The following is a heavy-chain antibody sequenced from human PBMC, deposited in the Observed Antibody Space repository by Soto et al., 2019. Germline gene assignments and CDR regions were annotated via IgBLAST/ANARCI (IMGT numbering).Heavy chain of an antibody. CDR3: ARGGAAAGTFYYYYYGMDV. CDR2: INTNTGNP. J-gene: IGHJ6*02. CDR1: GYTFTSYA. Sequence: ASVKVSCKASGYTFTSYAMNWVRQAPGQGLVWMGWINTNTGNPTYAQGFTGRFVFSLDTSVSTAYLQICSLKAEDTAVYYCARGGAAAGTFYYYYYGMDVWGQGTTVTVS. D-gene: IGHD6-13*01. V-gene: IGHV7-4-1*01.